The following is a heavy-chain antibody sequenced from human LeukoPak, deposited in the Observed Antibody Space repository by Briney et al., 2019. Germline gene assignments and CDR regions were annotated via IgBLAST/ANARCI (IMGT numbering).Heavy chain of an antibody. D-gene: IGHD4-17*01. CDR2: IYYSGST. CDR1: GVSISSYY. V-gene: IGHV4-59*01. CDR3: ARTTVTTSGGTYYYYGMDG. J-gene: IGHJ6*02. Sequence: SETLSLTCTVSGVSISSYYWSWIRQPPGKGLEWIGYIYYSGSTNYNPSLKSRITISVDTSKNQFSLKLSSVTAADTAVYYCARTTVTTSGGTYYYYGMDGWGQGTTVTVSS.